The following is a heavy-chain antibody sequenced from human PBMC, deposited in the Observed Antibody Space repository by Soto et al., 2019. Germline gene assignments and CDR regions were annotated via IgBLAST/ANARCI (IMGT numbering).Heavy chain of an antibody. V-gene: IGHV1-46*03. Sequence: QVQLVQSGAEVKKPGASVKVSCKASGYTFTSYYVHWVRQAPGQRLEWMGIINPSTGGTNYPQKFQGKFTTPRDTSTITVSMDLSSLTSEYASISEGARDSGDKTRRQWGRSFDYWCQGTLVTVSS. J-gene: IGHJ4*02. CDR2: INPSTGGT. CDR1: GYTFTSYY. CDR3: ARDSGDKTRRQWGRSFDY. D-gene: IGHD1-26*01.